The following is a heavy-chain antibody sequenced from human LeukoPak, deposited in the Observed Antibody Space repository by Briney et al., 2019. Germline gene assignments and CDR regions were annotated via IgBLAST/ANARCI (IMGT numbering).Heavy chain of an antibody. CDR2: IYYSGST. CDR1: GGSGSSYY. J-gene: IGHJ4*02. Sequence: PSETLSLTCRDSGGSGSSYYWSWIRQTPGKGLEWIGFIYYSGSTNYNPSLKSRVTMSVDTSKSQFSLKLTSVTAADTALYYCARGANRLDYWGQGTLVTVSS. V-gene: IGHV4-59*02. D-gene: IGHD1-14*01. CDR3: ARGANRLDY.